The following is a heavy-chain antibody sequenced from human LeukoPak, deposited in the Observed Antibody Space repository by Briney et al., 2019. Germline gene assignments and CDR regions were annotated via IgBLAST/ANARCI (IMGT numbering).Heavy chain of an antibody. J-gene: IGHJ4*02. CDR3: ARSTYYDFWSGYYYFDY. D-gene: IGHD3-3*01. Sequence: SETLSPTCTVSGGSISSYYWSWIRQPPGKGLEWIGSIYYSGSTYYNPSLKSRVTISVDTSKNQFSLKLSSVTAADTAVYYCARSTYYDFWSGYYYFDYWGQGTLVTVSS. CDR2: IYYSGST. CDR1: GGSISSYY. V-gene: IGHV4-59*05.